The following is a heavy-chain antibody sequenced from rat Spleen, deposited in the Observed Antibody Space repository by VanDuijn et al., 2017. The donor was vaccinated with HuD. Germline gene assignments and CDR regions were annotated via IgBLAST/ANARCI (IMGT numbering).Heavy chain of an antibody. J-gene: IGHJ2*01. CDR3: VRESFGVDY. Sequence: EVQLVESGGGLVQPGRSLKLSGVASGFTFSNYWRTWIRQAPGKGLEWVASISPSGVSTYYRDSVKGRFTISRDNAKSTLYLQMESLRSEDTAIYYCVRESFGVDYWGQGVMVTVSS. CDR2: ISPSGVST. V-gene: IGHV5-31*01. CDR1: GFTFSNYW. D-gene: IGHD4-3*01.